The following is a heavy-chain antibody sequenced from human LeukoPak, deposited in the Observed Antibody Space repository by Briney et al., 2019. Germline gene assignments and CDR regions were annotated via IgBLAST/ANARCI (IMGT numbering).Heavy chain of an antibody. J-gene: IGHJ4*02. CDR2: ISSGSSTI. V-gene: IGHV3-48*01. CDR3: AREGSSSSLMDY. D-gene: IGHD6-6*01. Sequence: GGSLRLSCVASAFTFSSQSMNWVRQAPGKGLEWVSYISSGSSTIYYADSVKGRFTISRDNAKNSLYLQMNSLRAEDTAVYYCAREGSSSSLMDYWGQGTLVTVSS. CDR1: AFTFSSQS.